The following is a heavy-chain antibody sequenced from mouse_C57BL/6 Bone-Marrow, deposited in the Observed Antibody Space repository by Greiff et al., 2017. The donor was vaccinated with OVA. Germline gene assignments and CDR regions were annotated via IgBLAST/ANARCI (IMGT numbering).Heavy chain of an antibody. J-gene: IGHJ2*01. CDR2: IYPGDGDT. D-gene: IGHD1-1*01. V-gene: IGHV1-82*01. CDR1: GYAFSSSW. CDR3: ARLGFYYGSRLDY. Sequence: VQLQQSGPELVKPGASVKISCKASGYAFSSSWMNWVKQRPGKGLEWLGRIYPGDGDTNYNGKFQGKATLTADKSSSTAYMQLSSLTSEDSAVYFCARLGFYYGSRLDYWGQGTTLTVSS.